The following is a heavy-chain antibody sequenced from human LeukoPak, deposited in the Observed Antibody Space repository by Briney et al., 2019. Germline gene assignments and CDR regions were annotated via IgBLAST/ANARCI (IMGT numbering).Heavy chain of an antibody. J-gene: IGHJ4*02. D-gene: IGHD3-10*01. Sequence: GRSLRLSCAASGFTFSSYGMPWVRQAPGKGLEWVAVISYDGSNKYYADSVKGRFTISRDNSKNTLYLQMNSLRAEDTAVYYCAKPPSYGSGRTAANFDYWGQGTLVTVSS. CDR3: AKPPSYGSGRTAANFDY. CDR2: ISYDGSNK. CDR1: GFTFSSYG. V-gene: IGHV3-30*18.